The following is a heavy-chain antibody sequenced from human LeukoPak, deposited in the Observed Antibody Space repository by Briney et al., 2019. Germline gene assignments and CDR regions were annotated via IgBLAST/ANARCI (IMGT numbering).Heavy chain of an antibody. CDR3: ASNGVIVNFDY. D-gene: IGHD3-16*02. Sequence: SETLSLTCAVYGGSFSGYYWSWIRQPPGKGLEWIGEINHSGSTNYNPSLKSRVTISVDTSKNQFSLKLSSVTAADTAVYYCASNGVIVNFDYWGQGTLVTVSS. CDR1: GGSFSGYY. V-gene: IGHV4-34*01. CDR2: INHSGST. J-gene: IGHJ4*02.